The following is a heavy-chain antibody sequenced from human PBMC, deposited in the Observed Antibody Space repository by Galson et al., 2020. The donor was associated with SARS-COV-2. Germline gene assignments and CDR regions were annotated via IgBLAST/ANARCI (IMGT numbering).Heavy chain of an antibody. J-gene: IGHJ4*01. CDR3: ARRGSIFDY. V-gene: IGHV4-39*01. D-gene: IGHD1-26*01. CDR2: VYYSGSA. Sequence: SETLSLTCTVSGFSIGNPSYYWAWIRQPPGAGLEWIANVYYSGSAYYNPSLKSRVTISIDTSKNQLSLKLTSVTAADTAVYYCARRGSIFDYWGRGTLVTVSS. CDR1: GFSIGNPSYY.